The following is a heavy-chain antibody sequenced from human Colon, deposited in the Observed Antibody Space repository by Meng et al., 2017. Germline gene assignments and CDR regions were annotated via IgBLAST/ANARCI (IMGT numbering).Heavy chain of an antibody. J-gene: IGHJ4*02. D-gene: IGHD3-16*01. V-gene: IGHV4-4*02. CDR3: ARRVHDGRHYHYFDY. CDR2: IYYSGAT. Sequence: QVQLQQSGPGLVQPSGTLSLTCAVSGGSIDTTIWWSWVGQPPGTRLEWMGSIYYSGATYYTPSLKSRVTMSVDTSKNQFSLRLSSVTAADTAVYFCARRVHDGRHYHYFDYWGQGALVTVSS. CDR1: GGSIDTTIW.